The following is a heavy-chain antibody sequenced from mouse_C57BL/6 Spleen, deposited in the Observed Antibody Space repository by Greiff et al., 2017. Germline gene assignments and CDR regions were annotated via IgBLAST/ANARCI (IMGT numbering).Heavy chain of an antibody. J-gene: IGHJ1*03. Sequence: VQLQQSGAELVKPGASVKLSCKASGYTFTSYWMHWVKQRPGRGLEWIGRIDPNSGGTKYNEKFKSKATLTVDKPSSTADMLLSSLTSEDSAGYYCARGGYGSSYWYFDVWGTGTTVTVSS. CDR3: ARGGYGSSYWYFDV. CDR2: IDPNSGGT. D-gene: IGHD1-1*01. V-gene: IGHV1-72*01. CDR1: GYTFTSYW.